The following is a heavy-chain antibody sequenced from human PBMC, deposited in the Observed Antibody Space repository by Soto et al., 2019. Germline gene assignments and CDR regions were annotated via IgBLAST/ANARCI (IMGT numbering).Heavy chain of an antibody. CDR1: GFTFTRYS. V-gene: IGHV3-21*06. J-gene: IGHJ4*02. CDR2: ISSTTNYI. CDR3: ARESEDLTSNFDY. Sequence: PGGSLRLSCAASGFTFTRYSMNWVRQAPGKGPEWVSSISSTTNYIYYGDSMKGRFTISRDNAKNSLYPEMNSLRAEDTAVYYCARESEDLTSNFDYWGQGTLVTVSS.